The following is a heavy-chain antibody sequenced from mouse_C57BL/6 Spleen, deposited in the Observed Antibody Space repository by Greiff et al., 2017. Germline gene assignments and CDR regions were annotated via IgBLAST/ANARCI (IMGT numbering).Heavy chain of an antibody. J-gene: IGHJ1*03. CDR1: GFTFSSYT. D-gene: IGHD1-1*01. Sequence: EVKLMESGGGLVKPGGSLKLSCAASGFTFSSYTMSWVRQTPEKRLEWVATISGGGGNTYYPDSVKGRFTISRDNAKNTLYLQMSSLRSEDTALYYCARNSGITRYFDVWGTGTTVTVSS. CDR2: ISGGGGNT. CDR3: ARNSGITRYFDV. V-gene: IGHV5-9*01.